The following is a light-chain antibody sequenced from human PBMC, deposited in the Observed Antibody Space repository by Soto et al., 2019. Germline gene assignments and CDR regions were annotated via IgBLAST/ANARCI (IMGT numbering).Light chain of an antibody. J-gene: IGKJ2*01. CDR1: ESVRSNY. V-gene: IGKV3-20*01. CDR3: HHYGYPPDP. Sequence: EIVLTQSPGTLSLSPGERATLSCRASESVRSNYLAWYQQQPGQAPRLLIFGASVRATGIPDRFTGSGSGTDFSLTITRLEPDDSAVYFCHHYGYPPDPFGQGAQLEIK. CDR2: GAS.